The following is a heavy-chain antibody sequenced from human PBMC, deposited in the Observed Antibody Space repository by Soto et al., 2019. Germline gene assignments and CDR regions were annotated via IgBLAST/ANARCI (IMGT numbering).Heavy chain of an antibody. D-gene: IGHD3-16*02. Sequence: GGSLRLSCAASGFTFSSYGMHWVRQAPGKGLEWVAVIWYDGSNKYYADSVKGRFTISRDNSKNTLYLQMNSLRAEDTAVYYCARDDYVWGSYRYYIDYWGQGTLVTVSS. V-gene: IGHV3-33*01. CDR3: ARDDYVWGSYRYYIDY. J-gene: IGHJ4*02. CDR2: IWYDGSNK. CDR1: GFTFSSYG.